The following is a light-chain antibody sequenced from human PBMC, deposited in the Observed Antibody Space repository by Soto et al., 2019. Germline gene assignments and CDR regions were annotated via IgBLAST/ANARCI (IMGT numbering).Light chain of an antibody. Sequence: IKMTLSPSTMSASDGDSVTITCRASQSSSNWLAWYQQKPGKAPTLLIYDVSRLEGGVPSRFSGSGSGTEFTLTINSLQPDDFATYYWQHYDTYYTFGQGTKVDIK. CDR3: QHYDTYYT. CDR2: DVS. V-gene: IGKV1-5*01. J-gene: IGKJ2*01. CDR1: QSSSNW.